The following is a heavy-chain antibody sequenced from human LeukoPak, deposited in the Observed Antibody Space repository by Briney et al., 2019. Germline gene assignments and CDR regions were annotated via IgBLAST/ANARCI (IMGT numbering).Heavy chain of an antibody. CDR3: VREEVYCGGDCRRVFDY. Sequence: PSQTLSLTCTVSGGSISRGDYYWSWIRQPPGKGLECIGYIYYSGSTDYNPSLKSRVIISLDTSKNQFSLKLSSVTAADTAVYYCVREEVYCGGDCRRVFDYWGQGTLVTVSS. D-gene: IGHD2-21*01. V-gene: IGHV4-30-4*01. CDR2: IYYSGST. CDR1: GGSISRGDYY. J-gene: IGHJ4*02.